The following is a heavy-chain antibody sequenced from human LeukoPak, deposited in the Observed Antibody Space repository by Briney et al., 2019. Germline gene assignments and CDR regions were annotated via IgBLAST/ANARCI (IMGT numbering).Heavy chain of an antibody. CDR3: ASYGYSYGYWLRSNFDY. Sequence: SETLSLTCAVYGGSFSGYYWSWIRQPPGKGLEWIGEINHSGSTNYNPSLQSRLTISVDTPKNQIFLKLTSVTAADTAVYYCASYGYSYGYWLRSNFDYWGQGTLVTVSS. D-gene: IGHD5-18*01. J-gene: IGHJ4*02. CDR2: INHSGST. V-gene: IGHV4-34*01. CDR1: GGSFSGYY.